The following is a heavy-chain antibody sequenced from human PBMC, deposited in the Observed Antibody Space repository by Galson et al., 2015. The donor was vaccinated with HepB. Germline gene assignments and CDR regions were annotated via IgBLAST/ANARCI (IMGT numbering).Heavy chain of an antibody. CDR2: ISSSSSYI. Sequence: SLRLSCAASGFTFSSYSMNWVRQAPGKGLEWVSSISSSSSYIYYADSVKGRFTIFRDNAKNSLYLQMNSLRAEDTAVYYCARDSVVGATTVHAFDIWGQGTMVTVSS. CDR3: ARDSVVGATTVHAFDI. J-gene: IGHJ3*02. V-gene: IGHV3-21*01. CDR1: GFTFSSYS. D-gene: IGHD1-26*01.